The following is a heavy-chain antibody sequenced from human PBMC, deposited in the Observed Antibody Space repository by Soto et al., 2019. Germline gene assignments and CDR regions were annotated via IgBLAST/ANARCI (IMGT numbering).Heavy chain of an antibody. V-gene: IGHV4-28*01. CDR1: GYSISSSNW. Sequence: QVQLQESGPGLVKPSDTLSLTCAVSGYSISSSNWWGWIRQPPGKGLEWIGYIYYSGTTYYNPSLKXRXPXSXXTSKNQFSLKLTSVTAVDTAVYYCARREIQGPIDYWGQGTLVTVSS. J-gene: IGHJ4*02. CDR3: ARREIQGPIDY. D-gene: IGHD1-26*01. CDR2: IYYSGTT.